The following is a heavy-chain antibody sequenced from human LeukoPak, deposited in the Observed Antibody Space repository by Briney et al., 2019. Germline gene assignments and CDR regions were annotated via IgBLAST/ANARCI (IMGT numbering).Heavy chain of an antibody. CDR2: IIPIFGTA. D-gene: IGHD2-2*01. Sequence: GAPVKVSCKASGGTFSSYAISWVRQAPGQGLEWMGGIIPIFGTANYAQKFQGRVTITADESTSTAYMELSSLRSEDTAVYYCALQPARRLSWFDPWGQGTLVTVSS. CDR3: ALQPARRLSWFDP. CDR1: GGTFSSYA. V-gene: IGHV1-69*13. J-gene: IGHJ5*02.